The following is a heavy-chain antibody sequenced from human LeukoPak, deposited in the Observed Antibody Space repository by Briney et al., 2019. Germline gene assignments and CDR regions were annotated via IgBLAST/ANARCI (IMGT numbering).Heavy chain of an antibody. V-gene: IGHV1-2*02. J-gene: IGHJ6*02. Sequence: ASVKVSCKASGYTFTGYYMHWVRQAPGQGLEWMGWINPNSGGTNYAQKFQGRVTMTRDTSISTAYMELSRPRSDDTAVYYCARDTQQQLVLYYYYGMDVWGQGTTVTVSS. CDR3: ARDTQQQLVLYYYYGMDV. D-gene: IGHD6-13*01. CDR1: GYTFTGYY. CDR2: INPNSGGT.